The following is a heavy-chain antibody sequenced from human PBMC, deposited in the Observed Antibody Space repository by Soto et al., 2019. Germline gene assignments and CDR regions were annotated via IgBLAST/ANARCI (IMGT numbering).Heavy chain of an antibody. CDR1: GGTFSSYA. J-gene: IGHJ3*02. CDR2: IMPIFGTA. D-gene: IGHD1-1*01. V-gene: IGHV1-69*06. CDR3: ARENVGFNYADAFDI. Sequence: SVKVSCKASGGTFSSYAISWVRQAPGQGLEWMGGIMPIFGTANYAQKFQGRVTITADKSTSTAYMELSSLRSEDTAVYYCARENVGFNYADAFDIWGQGTMVTVSS.